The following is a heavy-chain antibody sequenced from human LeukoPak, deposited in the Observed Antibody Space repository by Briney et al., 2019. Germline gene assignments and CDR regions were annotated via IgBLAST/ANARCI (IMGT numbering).Heavy chain of an antibody. Sequence: GGSLRLSCAASGFTFSSYGMHWVRQAPGKGLEWVAFIRYDGSNKYYADSVKGRFTISRDNSKNTLYLQMNSLRAEDTAVYYCAKELSSSWPYFDYWGQGTLVTVSS. D-gene: IGHD6-13*01. CDR2: IRYDGSNK. CDR3: AKELSSSWPYFDY. CDR1: GFTFSSYG. V-gene: IGHV3-30*02. J-gene: IGHJ4*02.